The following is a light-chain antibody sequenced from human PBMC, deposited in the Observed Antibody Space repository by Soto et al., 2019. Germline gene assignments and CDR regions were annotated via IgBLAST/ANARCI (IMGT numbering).Light chain of an antibody. Sequence: QSALTQPASVSGSPGQSFTISCTGTGSDIGTYNYVSWYQHHPGKAPKFIIYDVTNRPSGVSDRFSGSKSGNTASLTISGLQAEDEADYFCKSYTSASTYVFGTGTKVT. CDR1: GSDIGTYNY. CDR2: DVT. J-gene: IGLJ1*01. V-gene: IGLV2-14*03. CDR3: KSYTSASTYV.